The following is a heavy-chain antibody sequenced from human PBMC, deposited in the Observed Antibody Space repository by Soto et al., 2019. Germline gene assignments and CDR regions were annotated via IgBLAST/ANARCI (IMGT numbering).Heavy chain of an antibody. D-gene: IGHD3-22*01. J-gene: IGHJ4*02. Sequence: QVQLVQSGAEVKKPGASVKVSCKASGYSFATYGFSWVRQAPGQGLECVGWISAHNGDTHYSQKFQGRVTLTPDPSTKTGYMELRSLTSDDTAVYFCATEPIYYNDGSGYYPLGHWGQGALVTVSS. CDR3: ATEPIYYNDGSGYYPLGH. CDR2: ISAHNGDT. CDR1: GYSFATYG. V-gene: IGHV1-18*04.